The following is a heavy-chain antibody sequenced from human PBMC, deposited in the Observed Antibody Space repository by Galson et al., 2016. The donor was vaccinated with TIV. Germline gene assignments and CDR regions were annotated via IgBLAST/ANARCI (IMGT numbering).Heavy chain of an antibody. D-gene: IGHD2-2*03. CDR3: GRDPGWIRGDY. Sequence: ETLSLTCAVSGYSISSGYYFGWIRQSPGKGLEWIASVYHTGRAYYNPSLNSRVTISVDTSKNQFSLRLSSVTAADTAVYYCGRDPGWIRGDYWGQGILVTVSS. V-gene: IGHV4-38-2*02. CDR2: VYHTGRA. J-gene: IGHJ4*02. CDR1: GYSISSGYY.